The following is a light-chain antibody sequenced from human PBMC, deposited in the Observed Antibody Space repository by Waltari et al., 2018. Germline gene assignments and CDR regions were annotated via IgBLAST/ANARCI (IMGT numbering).Light chain of an antibody. V-gene: IGLV2-14*01. CDR2: AVS. Sequence: QSALTQPASVSGSPGQSITISCTGTSSDVGFYNFVSWYQHHPGKVPNLMIYAVSNRPSGVSNRFSGSKSGNTASLTISELQAEDEADYYCSSYTGRSTLYVFGTGTTVTVL. CDR3: SSYTGRSTLYV. J-gene: IGLJ1*01. CDR1: SSDVGFYNF.